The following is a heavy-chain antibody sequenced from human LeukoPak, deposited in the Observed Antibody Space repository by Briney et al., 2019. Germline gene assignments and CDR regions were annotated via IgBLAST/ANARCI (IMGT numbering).Heavy chain of an antibody. J-gene: IGHJ4*02. CDR3: ARRHCSSTSCYVYFDY. Sequence: ASVKVSCKASGYTFTSYGISWVRQAPGQGLEWMGWISAYNGNTNYAQKLQGRVTMTTDTSTSTAYMELRSLRSDDTAVYYCARRHCSSTSCYVYFDYWGQGTLVAVSS. CDR2: ISAYNGNT. D-gene: IGHD2-2*01. CDR1: GYTFTSYG. V-gene: IGHV1-18*01.